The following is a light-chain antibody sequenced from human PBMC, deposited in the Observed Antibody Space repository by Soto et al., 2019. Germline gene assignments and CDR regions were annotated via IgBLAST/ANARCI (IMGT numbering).Light chain of an antibody. CDR3: SSFSSSSTLV. Sequence: QSALTQPASVSGSPGQSITISCTGTISDVGSYHYVSWYQQHPGKAPQLMIYGVTIRPSGVSSRFSGSKSGNTASLTISGLQAEVEADYYFSSFSSSSTLVFGGGTKLTVL. CDR2: GVT. V-gene: IGLV2-14*01. J-gene: IGLJ3*02. CDR1: ISDVGSYHY.